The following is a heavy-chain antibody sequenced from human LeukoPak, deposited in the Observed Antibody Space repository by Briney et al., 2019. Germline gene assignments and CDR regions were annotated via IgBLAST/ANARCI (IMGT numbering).Heavy chain of an antibody. J-gene: IGHJ3*02. CDR1: GYTFTSYG. D-gene: IGHD2-2*01. Sequence: GASVKVSCKASGYTFTSYGISWVRQAPGQGLEWMGWISAYNGNTNYAQKLQGRVTMTTDTSTSTAYMELRSLRSDDTAVYYCARVPPFVVVPAAKDTEEEAFDIWGQGTMVTVSS. CDR2: ISAYNGNT. V-gene: IGHV1-18*01. CDR3: ARVPPFVVVPAAKDTEEEAFDI.